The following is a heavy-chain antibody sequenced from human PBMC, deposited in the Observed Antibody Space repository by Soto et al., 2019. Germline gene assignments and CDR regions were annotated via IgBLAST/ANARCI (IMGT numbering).Heavy chain of an antibody. CDR3: TKDQGGSYDSWFDP. CDR1: SFSMYS. Sequence: EVQVVESGGGLVKPGGSLRLSCTFSFSMYSMDWVRQAPGKGLEWVASISSGSAFIKYADSVKVRFTISRDNAKNSVSLQMDSLRVEDTAMYYCTKDQGGSYDSWFDPWGRGTLVTVSS. CDR2: ISSGSAFI. J-gene: IGHJ5*02. D-gene: IGHD1-26*01. V-gene: IGHV3-21*01.